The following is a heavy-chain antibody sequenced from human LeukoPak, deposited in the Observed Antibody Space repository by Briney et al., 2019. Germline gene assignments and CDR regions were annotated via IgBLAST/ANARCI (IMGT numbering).Heavy chain of an antibody. CDR2: ISGSGGST. V-gene: IGHV3-23*01. Sequence: GGSLRLSCAASGFTFSSYAMSWVRQAPGKGLEWVSAISGSGGSTYYADSVKGRFTISRDNSKNTLYLQMNSLRAEDTAVYYCARDRPNYYGSDGHYYRRDGDYWGRGTLVSVSS. D-gene: IGHD3-22*01. CDR1: GFTFSSYA. CDR3: ARDRPNYYGSDGHYYRRDGDY. J-gene: IGHJ4*02.